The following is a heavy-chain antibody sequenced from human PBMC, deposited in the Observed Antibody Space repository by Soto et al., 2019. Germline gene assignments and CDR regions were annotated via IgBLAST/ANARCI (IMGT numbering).Heavy chain of an antibody. D-gene: IGHD3-16*02. V-gene: IGHV4-39*01. CDR3: ARHAPYRPFDF. J-gene: IGHJ4*02. CDR2: VYTSGST. CDR1: GDSLSAGPYH. Sequence: QLQLQESGPGLVKPSETLSLTCSVSGDSLSAGPYHWGWIRHPPGKGLEWIGNVYTSGSTSDSPHRKSRVTLSDDTSTNQFSLRMTSVTAADTAVYVCARHAPYRPFDFWGQGTLVTVSS.